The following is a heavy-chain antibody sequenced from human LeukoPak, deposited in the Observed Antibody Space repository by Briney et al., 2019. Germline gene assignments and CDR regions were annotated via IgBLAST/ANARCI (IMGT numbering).Heavy chain of an antibody. D-gene: IGHD4-17*01. J-gene: IGHJ1*01. Sequence: ASVKVSCKASGYTFSDYYMHWVRQAPGQGLEWMGWINPNSGGTMYAQRFQGRVTMTRDTSISTAYMEVSRLRSDDTAVYYCVRDDYGDYVSYFLHWGQGTLVIVSS. CDR1: GYTFSDYY. V-gene: IGHV1-2*02. CDR2: INPNSGGT. CDR3: VRDDYGDYVSYFLH.